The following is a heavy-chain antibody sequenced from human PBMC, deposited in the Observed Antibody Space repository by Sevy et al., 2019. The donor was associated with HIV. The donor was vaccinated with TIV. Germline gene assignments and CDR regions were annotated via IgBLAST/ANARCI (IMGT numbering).Heavy chain of an antibody. Sequence: GGSLRLSCAASGFTFSDYYMSWIRQAPGKGLEWVSYISSSGSTIYYADSVKGRFTICRNNAKNSLYLQMNSLRAEDTAVYYCAREHIAAAGRRAGYFDYWGQGTLVTVSS. V-gene: IGHV3-11*01. CDR2: ISSSGSTI. CDR1: GFTFSDYY. CDR3: AREHIAAAGRRAGYFDY. J-gene: IGHJ4*02. D-gene: IGHD6-13*01.